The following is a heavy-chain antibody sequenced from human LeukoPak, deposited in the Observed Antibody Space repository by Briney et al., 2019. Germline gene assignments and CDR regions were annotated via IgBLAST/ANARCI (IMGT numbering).Heavy chain of an antibody. CDR1: GGSLSGFY. CDR2: VHHSGST. CDR3: ARSAYDYVWGTLGY. D-gene: IGHD3-16*01. V-gene: IGHV4-34*01. Sequence: SETLSLTCVVNGGSLSGFYWYWIRQPPGKGLEWIGDVHHSGSTNYNPSLESRVTISLDTSKNVVSLKLTSVTAADTAFYYCARSAYDYVWGTLGYWGQGTLVTVSS. J-gene: IGHJ4*02.